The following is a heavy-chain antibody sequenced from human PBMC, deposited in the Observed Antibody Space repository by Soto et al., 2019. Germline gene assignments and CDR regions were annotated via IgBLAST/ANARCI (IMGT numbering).Heavy chain of an antibody. CDR3: ARYSSSWYLFDY. CDR1: GGSISSYY. Sequence: SETLSLTCTVSGGSISSYYWSWIRQPPGKGLEWIGYIYYSGSTNYNPSLKSRVTISVDTSKNQFSLKLSSVTAADTAVYYCARYSSSWYLFDYWCQGTLVTVSS. J-gene: IGHJ4*02. CDR2: IYYSGST. V-gene: IGHV4-59*01. D-gene: IGHD6-13*01.